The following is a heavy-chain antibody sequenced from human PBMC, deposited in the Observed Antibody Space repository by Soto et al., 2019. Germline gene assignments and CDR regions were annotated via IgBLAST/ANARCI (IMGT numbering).Heavy chain of an antibody. CDR3: ARGASNWKYFDY. CDR1: EGSIRGYY. D-gene: IGHD1-20*01. V-gene: IGHV4-59*01. J-gene: IGHJ4*02. CDR2: FHYTGIS. Sequence: SATLSLTCTVSEGSIRGYYWSWIRQPPGKGLEWIGYFHYTGISNYNSSLKSRVTVSLDTSKNQFSLKLSSVSAADTAIYYCARGASNWKYFDYWGQGALVTDSS.